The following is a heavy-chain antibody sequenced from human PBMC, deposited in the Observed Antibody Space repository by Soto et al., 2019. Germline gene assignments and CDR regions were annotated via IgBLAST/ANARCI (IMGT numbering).Heavy chain of an antibody. D-gene: IGHD5-12*01. V-gene: IGHV1-18*01. CDR2: ISAHNGNT. CDR3: ARDPSIVATTGTYYYYYGMDV. Sequence: ASVKVSCKGSGYGFTTYGITWVRQAPGQGLEWMAWISAHNGNTNYAQKLQGRVTVTRDTSTSTAYMDLRSLRAEDTAVYYCARDPSIVATTGTYYYYYGMDVWGQGTTVTVS. CDR1: GYGFTTYG. J-gene: IGHJ6*02.